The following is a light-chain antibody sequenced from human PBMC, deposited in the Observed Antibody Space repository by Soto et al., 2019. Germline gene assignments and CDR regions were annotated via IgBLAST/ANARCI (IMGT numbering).Light chain of an antibody. CDR1: ETISSTD. J-gene: IGKJ3*01. CDR2: GAS. V-gene: IGKV3-20*01. Sequence: EIVLTQSPGTLSLSPGERATLSCRASETISSTDLVWYQQKPGQAPRLLIYGASSRATGIPDRFSGGGSGTDFTLTISRLEPEDFATYYCQKHNSAPFTFVPGTKVDIK. CDR3: QKHNSAPFT.